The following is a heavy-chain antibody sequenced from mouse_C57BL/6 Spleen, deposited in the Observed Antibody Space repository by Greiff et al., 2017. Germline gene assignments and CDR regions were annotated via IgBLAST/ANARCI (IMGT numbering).Heavy chain of an antibody. CDR3: ARLYGNYVWYFDV. V-gene: IGHV7-3*01. J-gene: IGHJ1*03. D-gene: IGHD2-1*01. CDR2: IRNKANGCTT. CDR1: GFTFTDYY. Sequence: EVKLMESGGGLVQPGGSLSLSCAASGFTFTDYYMSWVRQPPGKALEWLGFIRNKANGCTTEYSASVKGRFTISRDNSQSILYLQMNALRAEDSATYYCARLYGNYVWYFDVWGTGTTVTVSS.